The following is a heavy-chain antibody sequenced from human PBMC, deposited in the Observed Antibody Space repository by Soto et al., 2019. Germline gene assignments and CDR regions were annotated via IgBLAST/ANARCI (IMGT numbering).Heavy chain of an antibody. CDR3: ARGVDIVVVPAAKGLDY. V-gene: IGHV4-34*01. CDR1: GGSFSGYY. CDR2: INHSGST. J-gene: IGHJ4*02. D-gene: IGHD2-2*01. Sequence: PSETLSLTCAVYGGSFSGYYWSWIRQPPGKGLEWIGEINHSGSTNYNPSLKSRVTISVDTSKNQFSLKLSSVTAADTAVYYCARGVDIVVVPAAKGLDYWGQGTLVTVSS.